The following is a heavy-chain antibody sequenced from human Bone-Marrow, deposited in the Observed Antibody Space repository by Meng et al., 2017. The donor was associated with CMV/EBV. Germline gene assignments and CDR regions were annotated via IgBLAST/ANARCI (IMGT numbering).Heavy chain of an antibody. J-gene: IGHJ4*02. V-gene: IGHV3-48*04. CDR3: ASNLPAADY. CDR1: GFTFSGYT. D-gene: IGHD2-2*01. Sequence: GESLKISCVASGFTFSGYTMNWVRQAPGKGLEWVSYISSNSDTIYYADSVRGRFSISRDNAKNSLYLQMSSLRAEDTAVYFFASNLPAADYWGQGTLVTVSS. CDR2: ISSNSDTI.